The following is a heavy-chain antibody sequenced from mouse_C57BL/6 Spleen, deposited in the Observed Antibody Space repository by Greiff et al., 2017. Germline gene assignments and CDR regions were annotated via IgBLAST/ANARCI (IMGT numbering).Heavy chain of an antibody. CDR2: IYPGDGDT. V-gene: IGHV1-82*01. CDR1: GYAFSSSW. CDR3: AINGDFDY. J-gene: IGHJ2*01. Sequence: QVQLQQSGPELVKPGASVKISCKASGYAFSSSWMNWVQQRPGKGLEWIGRIYPGDGDTNYNGKFKGKTTLTADKSSSTAYMQLSSLTSEDSAVYFCAINGDFDYWGQGTTLTVSS.